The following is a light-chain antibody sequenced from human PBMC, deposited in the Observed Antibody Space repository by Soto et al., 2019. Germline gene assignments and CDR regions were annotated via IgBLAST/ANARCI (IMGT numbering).Light chain of an antibody. V-gene: IGKV3-20*01. CDR2: GES. CDR1: QTVDRSY. J-gene: IGKJ1*01. CDR3: KQSGSSPGT. Sequence: VLTHSSGTLALAPGKRATLSCRASQTVDRSYLGWYQQKPGKAPRFLIHGESSRATGVPERFSGSGSGTDFTLTISSMQPEDFAVYYCKQSGSSPGTFGQGTKVENK.